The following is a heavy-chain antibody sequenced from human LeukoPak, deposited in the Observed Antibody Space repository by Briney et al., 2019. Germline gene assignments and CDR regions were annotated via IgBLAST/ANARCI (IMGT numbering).Heavy chain of an antibody. J-gene: IGHJ5*02. CDR1: GDTVSSNFGA. Sequence: SQTLSLTCAISGDTVSSNFGAWSWIRQSPSRGLEWLGRTYYRSKWYSDYAESVKRRITIHPDTSKNQFSLQLNSVTLEDMAVYYCVREQWLNWLDPWGQGTLVTVSS. D-gene: IGHD6-19*01. V-gene: IGHV6-1*01. CDR3: VREQWLNWLDP. CDR2: TYYRSKWYS.